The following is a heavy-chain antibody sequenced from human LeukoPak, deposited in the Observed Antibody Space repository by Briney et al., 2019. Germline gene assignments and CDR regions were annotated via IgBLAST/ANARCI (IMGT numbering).Heavy chain of an antibody. J-gene: IGHJ6*03. Sequence: GGSLRLSCAASGFTFSSYSMNWVHQAPGKGPEWVSSISSSSSYIYYADSVKGRFTISRDNAKNSLYLQMNSLRAEDTAVYYCARAPFEYCGGDCYSDMDVWGKGTTVTVSS. V-gene: IGHV3-21*01. CDR1: GFTFSSYS. CDR2: ISSSSSYI. D-gene: IGHD2-21*01. CDR3: ARAPFEYCGGDCYSDMDV.